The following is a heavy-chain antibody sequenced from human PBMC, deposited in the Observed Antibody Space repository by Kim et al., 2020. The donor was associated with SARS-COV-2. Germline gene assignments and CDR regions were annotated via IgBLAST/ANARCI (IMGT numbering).Heavy chain of an antibody. CDR1: GGSISSSSYY. CDR2: IYYSGST. V-gene: IGHV4-39*01. CDR3: ARHVGITMIVVVIRGWFDP. D-gene: IGHD3-22*01. J-gene: IGHJ5*02. Sequence: SETLSLTCTVSGGSISSSSYYWGWIRQPPGKGLEWIGSIYYSGSTYYNPTLKSRVTIAVDTSKNQFSLKLSSVTAAATAVYYCARHVGITMIVVVIRGWFDPWGQGNLVTVSS.